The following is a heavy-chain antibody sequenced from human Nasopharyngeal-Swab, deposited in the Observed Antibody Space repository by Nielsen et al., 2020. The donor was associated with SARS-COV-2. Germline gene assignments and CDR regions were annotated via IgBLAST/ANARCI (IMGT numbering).Heavy chain of an antibody. Sequence: GGSLRLSCAASGFSISGYWMNWVRQAPGKGLEWVSYISSSSSYIYYADSVKGRFTISRDNAKNSLYLQMNSLRAEDTAVYYCARDSYYYGSSFDYWGQGTLVTVSS. CDR1: GFSISGYW. V-gene: IGHV3-21*05. CDR3: ARDSYYYGSSFDY. CDR2: ISSSSSYI. D-gene: IGHD3-10*01. J-gene: IGHJ4*02.